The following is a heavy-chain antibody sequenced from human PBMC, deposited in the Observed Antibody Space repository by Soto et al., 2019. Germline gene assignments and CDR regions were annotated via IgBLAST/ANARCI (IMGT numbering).Heavy chain of an antibody. CDR3: ARSRVWGETDY. CDR1: GGSISSADSY. J-gene: IGHJ4*02. CDR2: IYYSGRT. Sequence: SETLSLTCTVSGGSISSADSYWSWIRQPPGKGLEWIGYIYYSGRTYYNPALESRVTVSIDTSKKQFSLKLSSMTAADTAVYFCARSRVWGETDYWGQGSQVTVSS. D-gene: IGHD3-10*01. V-gene: IGHV4-30-4*01.